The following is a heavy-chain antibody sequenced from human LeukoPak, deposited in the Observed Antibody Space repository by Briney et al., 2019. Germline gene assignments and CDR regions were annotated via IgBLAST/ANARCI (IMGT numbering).Heavy chain of an antibody. D-gene: IGHD3-3*01. J-gene: IGHJ4*02. CDR2: VFYSGRT. CDR3: ARGTYYDFWSGLDY. Sequence: KPSETLSLTCTVSGGSISSYYWSWIRQPPGKGLEWIGYVFYSGRTDHNPSLKSRLTISVDTSKNQFSLKLSSVTAADTAVYYCARGTYYDFWSGLDYWGQGTLVTVSS. V-gene: IGHV4-59*08. CDR1: GGSISSYY.